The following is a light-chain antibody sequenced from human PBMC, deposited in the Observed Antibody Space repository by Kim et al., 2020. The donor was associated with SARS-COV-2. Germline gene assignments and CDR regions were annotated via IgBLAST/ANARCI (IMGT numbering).Light chain of an antibody. CDR3: QQYSSTPRT. Sequence: SPGERATHSCRASQSVKNSYLAWYQQKPGQAPRLLMYGASSRATGISDRFSGSGSGTDFTLTSNRLEPEDFAVYYCQQYSSTPRTFGPGTKVDIK. V-gene: IGKV3-20*01. CDR1: QSVKNSY. J-gene: IGKJ1*01. CDR2: GAS.